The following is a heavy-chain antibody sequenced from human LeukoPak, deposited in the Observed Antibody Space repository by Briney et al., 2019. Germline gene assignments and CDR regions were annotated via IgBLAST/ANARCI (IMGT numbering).Heavy chain of an antibody. V-gene: IGHV5-51*01. Sequence: GESLQISCKGSGYSFPSYWIAWVRQMPGKGLEWMGIIYPGDSDTRYSPSFQGQVTISADKSISTAYLQWTSLKASDTAMYYCATTYSGSYYGEFDYWGQGTLVTVSS. J-gene: IGHJ4*02. CDR2: IYPGDSDT. D-gene: IGHD1-26*01. CDR3: ATTYSGSYYGEFDY. CDR1: GYSFPSYW.